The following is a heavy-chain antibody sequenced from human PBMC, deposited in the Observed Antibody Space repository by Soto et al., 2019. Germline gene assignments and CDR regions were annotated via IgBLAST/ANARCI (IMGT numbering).Heavy chain of an antibody. CDR1: GYTFTSYG. Sequence: ASVKVSCKASGYTFTSYGISCVRQAPGQGLEWMGWISAYNGNTNYAQKLQGRVTMTTDTSTSTAYMELRSLRSDDTAVYYCARQYYYDSSGYYFPYGMDVWGQGTTVTVSS. CDR3: ARQYYYDSSGYYFPYGMDV. J-gene: IGHJ6*02. CDR2: ISAYNGNT. D-gene: IGHD3-22*01. V-gene: IGHV1-18*01.